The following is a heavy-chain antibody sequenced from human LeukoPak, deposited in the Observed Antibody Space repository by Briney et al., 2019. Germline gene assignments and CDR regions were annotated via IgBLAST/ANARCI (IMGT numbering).Heavy chain of an antibody. J-gene: IGHJ4*02. Sequence: PGGSLRLSCAASGFTFSSYWMSWVRQAPGKGLEWVANIKQDGSEKYYVDSVKGRFTISRDNAKNSLYLQMNSLRAEDTAVYYCARDITLSLRLGELSLNYFDYWGQGTLVTVSS. CDR1: GFTFSSYW. CDR2: IKQDGSEK. CDR3: ARDITLSLRLGELSLNYFDY. V-gene: IGHV3-7*01. D-gene: IGHD3-16*02.